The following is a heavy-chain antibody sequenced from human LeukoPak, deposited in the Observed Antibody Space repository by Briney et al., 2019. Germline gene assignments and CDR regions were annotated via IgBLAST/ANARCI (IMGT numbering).Heavy chain of an antibody. D-gene: IGHD2-15*01. J-gene: IGHJ4*02. V-gene: IGHV3-21*01. Sequence: GGSLRLSCAASGFTFSSHDVNWVRQAPGKGLEWVSSITTATSSSIYYADSVRGRFTISRDDAKNSLYLQMDSLRAEDTAVYYCARDYGGPHYFDYWGQGTLVTVSS. CDR2: ITTATSSSI. CDR1: GFTFSSHD. CDR3: ARDYGGPHYFDY.